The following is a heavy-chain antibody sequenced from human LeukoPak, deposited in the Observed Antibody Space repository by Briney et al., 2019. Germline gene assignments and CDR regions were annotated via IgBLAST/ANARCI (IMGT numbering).Heavy chain of an antibody. CDR1: DSV. CDR3: AKTPPSYGR. CDR2: ISRDGYTT. Sequence: GVSLRLSCAASDSVMHGVRQAPGKGLEWVSLISRDGYTTSYAASVKGRFIISRDNSQSSLYLQMNSLRTEDTALYYCAKTPPSYGRWGQGTLVTVSS. D-gene: IGHD1-14*01. V-gene: IGHV3-43*02. J-gene: IGHJ4*02.